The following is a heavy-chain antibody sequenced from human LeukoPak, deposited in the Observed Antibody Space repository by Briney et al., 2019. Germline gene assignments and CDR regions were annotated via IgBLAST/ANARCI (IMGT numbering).Heavy chain of an antibody. V-gene: IGHV4-61*02. Sequence: SQTLSLTCTVSGGSISSGSYYGGWVRQPAGRGLEWIGRIYTSGITNYNPSLNSRVTISVDTSKNQFSLKLSSVTAADTAVYYCARDAKRTMVRGARSRGYFDYWGQGTLVTVSS. CDR1: GGSISSGSYY. D-gene: IGHD3-10*01. CDR2: IYTSGIT. J-gene: IGHJ4*02. CDR3: ARDAKRTMVRGARSRGYFDY.